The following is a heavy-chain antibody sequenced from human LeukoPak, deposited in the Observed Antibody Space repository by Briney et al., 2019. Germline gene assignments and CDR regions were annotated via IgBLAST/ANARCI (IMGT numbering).Heavy chain of an antibody. J-gene: IGHJ5*02. CDR2: IYSGGST. Sequence: GGSLRLSCAASGFTVSSNYMSWVRQAPGKGLEWVSVIYSGGSTYYADSVKGRFTISRHNSKNTLYLQMNSLRAEDTAVYYCAMTIRFLDPWFDPWGQRTLVTVSS. CDR3: AMTIRFLDPWFDP. CDR1: GFTVSSNY. V-gene: IGHV3-53*04. D-gene: IGHD4/OR15-4a*01.